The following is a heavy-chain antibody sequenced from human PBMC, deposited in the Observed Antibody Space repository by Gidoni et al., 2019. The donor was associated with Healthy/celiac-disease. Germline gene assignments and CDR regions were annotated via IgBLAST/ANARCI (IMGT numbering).Heavy chain of an antibody. CDR2: ISGSGGST. V-gene: IGHV3-23*01. J-gene: IGHJ4*02. CDR3: AKGLVGATMRDTYFDY. Sequence: EVQLLASGGGLVQPGGSLRLSCAASGFPFSSYAMSWVRQAPGKGLEWVSAISGSGGSTYYADSVKGRFTISRDNSKNTLYLQMNSLRAEDTAVYYCAKGLVGATMRDTYFDYWGQGTLVTVSS. CDR1: GFPFSSYA. D-gene: IGHD1-26*01.